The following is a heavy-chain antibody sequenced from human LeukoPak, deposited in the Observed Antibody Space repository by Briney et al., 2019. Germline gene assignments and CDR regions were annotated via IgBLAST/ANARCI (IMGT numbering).Heavy chain of an antibody. Sequence: GGSLRLSCAASGFTFSSYVMSWVRQAPGKGLEWVSTIGPTGGSTYYADSVKGRFTISRDNSKNTLYLQMNSLRAEDTAVYYCAKLREWELPDLFDYWGQGTLVTVSS. CDR3: AKLREWELPDLFDY. CDR2: IGPTGGST. CDR1: GFTFSSYV. V-gene: IGHV3-23*01. D-gene: IGHD1-26*01. J-gene: IGHJ4*02.